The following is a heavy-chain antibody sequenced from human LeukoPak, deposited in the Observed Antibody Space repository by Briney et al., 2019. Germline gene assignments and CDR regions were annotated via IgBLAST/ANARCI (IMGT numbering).Heavy chain of an antibody. CDR2: IIPILGIA. Sequence: SVEVSCKASGGTFSSYTISWVRQAPGQGLEWMGRIIPILGIANYAQKFQGRVTITADKSTSTAYMELSSLRSEDTAVYYCARVGGAAAGLDYWGQGTLATVSS. D-gene: IGHD6-13*01. V-gene: IGHV1-69*02. CDR3: ARVGGAAAGLDY. CDR1: GGTFSSYT. J-gene: IGHJ4*02.